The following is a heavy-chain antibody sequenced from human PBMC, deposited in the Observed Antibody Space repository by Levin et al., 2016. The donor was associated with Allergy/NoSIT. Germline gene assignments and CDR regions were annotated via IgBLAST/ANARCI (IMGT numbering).Heavy chain of an antibody. CDR3: ARLQSYYYYYMDV. V-gene: IGHV4-39*01. Sequence: RQAPGKGLEWIGSIYYSGSTYYNPSLKSRVTISVDTSKNQFSLKLSSVTAADTAVYYCARLQSYYYYYMDVWGKGTTVTVSS. D-gene: IGHD4-11*01. J-gene: IGHJ6*03. CDR2: IYYSGST.